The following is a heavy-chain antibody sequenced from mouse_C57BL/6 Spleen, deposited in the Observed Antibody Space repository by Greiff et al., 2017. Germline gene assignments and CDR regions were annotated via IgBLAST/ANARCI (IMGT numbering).Heavy chain of an antibody. Sequence: QVQLQQSGAELARPGASVKLSCKASGYTFTSYGISWVKQRTGQGLEWIGEIYPRGGNTYYNEKFKGKATLTADKSSSTAYMELRSLTSEDSAVYFCARSATYFDYWGQGTTLTVSS. CDR2: IYPRGGNT. V-gene: IGHV1-81*01. CDR1: GYTFTSYG. CDR3: ARSATYFDY. J-gene: IGHJ2*01. D-gene: IGHD1-2*01.